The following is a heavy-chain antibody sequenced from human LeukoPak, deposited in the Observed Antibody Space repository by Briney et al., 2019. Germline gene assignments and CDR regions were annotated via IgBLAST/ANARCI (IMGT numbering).Heavy chain of an antibody. V-gene: IGHV1-2*02. CDR3: ARNGVGGGALDF. Sequence: ASMKVSCKSSGYTFTGYHMHWVRQAPGQGLEWMGWINPNSGDTNYAQKFQGRVTMTSDTSITTAYIELSTLRSDDAAVYFCARNGVGGGALDFWGQGTLVTVSS. J-gene: IGHJ4*02. CDR2: INPNSGDT. D-gene: IGHD1-26*01. CDR1: GYTFTGYH.